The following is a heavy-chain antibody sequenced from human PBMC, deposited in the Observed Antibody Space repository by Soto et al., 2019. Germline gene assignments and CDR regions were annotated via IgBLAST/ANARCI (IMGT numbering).Heavy chain of an antibody. D-gene: IGHD3-10*01. J-gene: IGHJ6*02. CDR2: VFYSGST. CDR1: GGSINSGGYY. V-gene: IGHV4-31*03. CDR3: ARDLRGGSYGMDV. Sequence: QVQLQESGPGLVKPSQTLSLTCTVSGGSINSGGYYWSWIRQHPGKGLEWIGYVFYSGSTYYTPPXTXRXXISVDTSKNQFSRKLSSVTAADTAVYYCARDLRGGSYGMDVWGQGTTVTVSS.